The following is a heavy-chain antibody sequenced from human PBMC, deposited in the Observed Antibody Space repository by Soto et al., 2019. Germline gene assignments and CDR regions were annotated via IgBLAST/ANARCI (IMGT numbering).Heavy chain of an antibody. V-gene: IGHV4-39*01. CDR2: IYYSGST. CDR1: GGSISSSSYY. J-gene: IGHJ6*02. CDR3: ARQSGSGSYYIYYYYGMDV. D-gene: IGHD3-10*01. Sequence: SETLSLTCTVSGGSISSSSYYWGWIRQPPGKGLEWIGSIYYSGSTYYNPSLKSRVTISVDTSKNQFSLKLSSVTAADTAVYYCARQSGSGSYYIYYYYGMDVWDQGTTVTVSS.